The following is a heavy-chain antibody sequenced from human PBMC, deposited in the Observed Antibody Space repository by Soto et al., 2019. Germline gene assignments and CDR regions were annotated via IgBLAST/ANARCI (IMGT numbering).Heavy chain of an antibody. J-gene: IGHJ6*02. CDR1: GGSMSSRDYY. Sequence: QVQLQESGPGLVKPSQTLSLICKVSGGSMSSRDYYWSWIRRPPGRGLEWIGNIYDSGSTYYSPALKSRALISVDMSRNQFSLNLRFVTAADTAVYFCARGSPGDYYHGMDVWGQGTTVTVSS. CDR3: ARGSPGDYYHGMDV. CDR2: IYDSGST. V-gene: IGHV4-30-4*01.